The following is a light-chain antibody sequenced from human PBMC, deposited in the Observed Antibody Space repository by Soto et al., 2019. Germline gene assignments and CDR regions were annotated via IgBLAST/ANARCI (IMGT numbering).Light chain of an antibody. CDR1: QTISSW. J-gene: IGKJ1*01. Sequence: RVTITCRASQTISSWLAWYQQKPGKAPKLLIYDASALPRGVPARFSGSGSGTKFTLTIASLQPDDFATYYCQQYETFPGTFGPGTKVDIK. CDR2: DAS. V-gene: IGKV1-5*01. CDR3: QQYETFPGT.